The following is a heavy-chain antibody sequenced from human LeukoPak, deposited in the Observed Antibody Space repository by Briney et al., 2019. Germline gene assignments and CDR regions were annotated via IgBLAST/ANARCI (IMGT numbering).Heavy chain of an antibody. J-gene: IGHJ4*02. CDR1: GGSFSGYY. CDR2: INHSGST. Sequence: SETLSLTCAVYGGSFSGYYWSWIRQPPGKGLEWIGEINHSGSTNYNPSLKSRVTISVDTSKNQFSLKLSSVTAADTAVYYGARGPKYYFDYWGQGTLVTVSS. CDR3: ARGPKYYFDY. V-gene: IGHV4-34*01.